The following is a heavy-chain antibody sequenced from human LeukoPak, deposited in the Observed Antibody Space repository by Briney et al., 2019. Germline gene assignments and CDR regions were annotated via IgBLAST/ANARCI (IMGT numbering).Heavy chain of an antibody. V-gene: IGHV4-30-4*08. CDR3: ARGISMEVITPYYFDY. J-gene: IGHJ4*02. Sequence: SQTLSLTCTVSGGSISSGSYYWGWIRQPPGKGLEWIGYIYYSGSTYYNPSLKSRVTISVDTSKNQFSLKLSSVTAADTAVYYCARGISMEVITPYYFDYWGQGTLVTVSS. D-gene: IGHD3-22*01. CDR2: IYYSGST. CDR1: GGSISSGSYY.